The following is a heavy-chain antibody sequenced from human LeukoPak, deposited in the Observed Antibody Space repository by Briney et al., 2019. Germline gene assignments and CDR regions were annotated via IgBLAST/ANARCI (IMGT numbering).Heavy chain of an antibody. V-gene: IGHV4-39*07. Sequence: SQTLSLTCTVSSGSISSSSYYWGWLRQPPGKGLEWIGSIYYSGSTYYNPSLKSRVTISVDTSKNQFSLKLSSVTAGDTAVYYCRSSSSWGDFDYWGQGTLVTVSS. CDR1: SGSISSSSYY. J-gene: IGHJ4*02. CDR2: IYYSGST. D-gene: IGHD6-13*01. CDR3: RSSSSWGDFDY.